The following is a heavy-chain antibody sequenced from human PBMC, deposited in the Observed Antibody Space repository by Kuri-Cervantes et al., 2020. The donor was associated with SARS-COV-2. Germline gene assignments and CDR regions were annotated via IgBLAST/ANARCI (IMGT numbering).Heavy chain of an antibody. J-gene: IGHJ6*03. D-gene: IGHD2-2*01. CDR1: GGSFSGYY. Sequence: GSLRLSCAVYGGSFSGYYWSWIRQPPGKGLEWIGEINHSGSSNYNPSLKSRVTIAVDTSKNQFSLKRSSVTAADKAVYYCAGSSKYYDYMDVWGKGTTVTVSS. V-gene: IGHV4-34*01. CDR3: AGSSKYYDYMDV. CDR2: INHSGSS.